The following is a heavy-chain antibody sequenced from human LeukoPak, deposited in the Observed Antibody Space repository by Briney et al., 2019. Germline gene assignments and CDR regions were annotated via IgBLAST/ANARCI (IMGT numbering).Heavy chain of an antibody. CDR2: ISSSSGYI. Sequence: GGSLRLSCAASGFTFNIFSMNWVRQAPGKGLEWVSSISSSSGYIYYADSVKGRFTISRDNAKNSLYLQMNSVRAEDTAMYYCARDSGYDWGLLDYWGQGTLVTVSS. V-gene: IGHV3-21*01. J-gene: IGHJ4*02. CDR3: ARDSGYDWGLLDY. D-gene: IGHD5-12*01. CDR1: GFTFNIFS.